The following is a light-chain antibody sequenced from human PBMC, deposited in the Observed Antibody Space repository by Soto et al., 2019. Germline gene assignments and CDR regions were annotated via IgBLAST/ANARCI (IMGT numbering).Light chain of an antibody. CDR2: KAS. J-gene: IGKJ2*03. V-gene: IGKV1-5*03. CDR1: QTFKTW. CDR3: QQYQSYVYS. Sequence: DIQMTQSPSTLAASVGDRVNITCRASQTFKTWLAWYQQKPGKAPKLIIYKASVLVSGVPSRFSASVFGTEFTLTISSLQPDDFATYYCQQYQSYVYSFGGGTKLEI.